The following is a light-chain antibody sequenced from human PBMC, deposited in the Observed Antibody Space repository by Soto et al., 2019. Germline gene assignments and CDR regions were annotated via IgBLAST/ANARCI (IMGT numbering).Light chain of an antibody. J-gene: IGKJ3*01. Sequence: EIVMTQSPATLSVSPGERATLSCRASQSVADNHLAWYQQKPGQAPRLLIYDASTRAAGIPDRFSGSGSGTDFTLTISRLEPEDFGVYFCHHYTRSPIFTFGPGTTVD. V-gene: IGKV3-20*01. CDR1: QSVADNH. CDR2: DAS. CDR3: HHYTRSPIFT.